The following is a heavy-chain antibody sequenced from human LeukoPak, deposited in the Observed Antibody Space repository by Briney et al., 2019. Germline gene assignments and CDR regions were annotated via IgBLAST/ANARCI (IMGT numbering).Heavy chain of an antibody. J-gene: IGHJ4*02. Sequence: GGSLRLSCAASGFTFSSYAMSWVRQAPGKGLEWVSAISGSGGSTYYADSVKGRFTISRDNSKNTLYLQMNSLRAEDTAVYYCAKRISYYYGSGSYYKDYWGQGTLVTVSS. CDR3: AKRISYYYGSGSYYKDY. D-gene: IGHD3-10*01. CDR2: ISGSGGST. CDR1: GFTFSSYA. V-gene: IGHV3-23*01.